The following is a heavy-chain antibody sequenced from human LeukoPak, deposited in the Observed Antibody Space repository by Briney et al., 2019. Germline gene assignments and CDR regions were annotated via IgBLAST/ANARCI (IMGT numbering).Heavy chain of an antibody. CDR1: GGSLIGDKSY. D-gene: IGHD2-2*01. J-gene: IGHJ4*02. Sequence: SETLSLTCTVSGGSLIGDKSYWAWIRQAPGKALEWIGTISHTGGTYYNPALLSRLTMSVQTSTNQFYLRLASVSASDAAIYYCARNTATSTMHYWGQGILVTVS. V-gene: IGHV4-39*01. CDR2: ISHTGGT. CDR3: ARNTATSTMHY.